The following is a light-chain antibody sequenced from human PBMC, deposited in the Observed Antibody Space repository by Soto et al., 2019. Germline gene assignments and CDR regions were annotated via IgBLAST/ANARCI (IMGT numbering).Light chain of an antibody. CDR1: QGIRDD. CDR2: AAS. CDR3: QQYNNWPPWT. V-gene: IGKV1-6*01. J-gene: IGKJ1*01. Sequence: AIPMTQSPPSLSASVGDRVTITCRASQGIRDDLGWYQQKQGKAPKVLIYAASSLESGVPSRFSGSGSGTEFTLTISSLQSEDFAVYYCQQYNNWPPWTFGQGTKVDI.